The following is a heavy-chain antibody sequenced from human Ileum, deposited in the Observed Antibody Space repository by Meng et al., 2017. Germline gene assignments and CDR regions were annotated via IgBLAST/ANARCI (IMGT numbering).Heavy chain of an antibody. V-gene: IGHV3-21*04. Sequence: GGSLRLSCADSGFTFSSYSMSWVRQAPGNGLEWVSSISWNSKYIFHADSVKGRFTISRDNAKNSLYLQMNRLRAEDTALYYCVRGNYYGLDVWGQGTTVTVSS. J-gene: IGHJ6*02. CDR1: GFTFSSYS. CDR2: ISWNSKYI. CDR3: VRGNYYGLDV. D-gene: IGHD3-16*01.